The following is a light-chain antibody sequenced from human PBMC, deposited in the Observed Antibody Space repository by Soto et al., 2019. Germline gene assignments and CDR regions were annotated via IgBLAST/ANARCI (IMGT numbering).Light chain of an antibody. Sequence: DIQMTQSPSSLSASVGDRVTITCGASQDISNYVAWFQQKPGRPPKSLIYAASSLQSGVPSKFSGSGSGTDFTLTISSLQPEDFATYFCQQYSAYPFAFGPGTKVDIK. V-gene: IGKV1-16*02. CDR3: QQYSAYPFA. J-gene: IGKJ3*01. CDR1: QDISNY. CDR2: AAS.